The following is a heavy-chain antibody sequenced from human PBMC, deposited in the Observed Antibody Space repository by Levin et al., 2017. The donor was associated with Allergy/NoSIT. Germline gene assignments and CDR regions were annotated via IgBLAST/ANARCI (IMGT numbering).Heavy chain of an antibody. Sequence: SCAASGFTFDDYAMHWVRQAPGKGLEWVSGISWNSGSIGYADSVKGRFTISRDNAKNSLYLQMNSLRTEDTALYYSARDNIGLPDAFDIWGQGTMVIVSS. V-gene: IGHV3-9*01. CDR1: GFTFDDYA. CDR3: ARDNIGLPDAFDI. D-gene: IGHD3-10*01. CDR2: ISWNSGSI. J-gene: IGHJ3*02.